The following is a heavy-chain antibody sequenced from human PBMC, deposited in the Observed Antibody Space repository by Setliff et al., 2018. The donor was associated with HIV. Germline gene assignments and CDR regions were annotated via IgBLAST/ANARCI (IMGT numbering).Heavy chain of an antibody. CDR2: ISYDGTSK. J-gene: IGHJ4*02. V-gene: IGHV3-30*04. Sequence: GGSLRLSCAASESTFYAMHWVRQAPGKGLEWLAVISYDGTSKYYADSVKGRFTISRDNAKNSPYLQMNSLRAEDTAMYYCARDWRHGYDLNFDYWGQGTLVTASS. D-gene: IGHD5-12*01. CDR1: ESTFYA. CDR3: ARDWRHGYDLNFDY.